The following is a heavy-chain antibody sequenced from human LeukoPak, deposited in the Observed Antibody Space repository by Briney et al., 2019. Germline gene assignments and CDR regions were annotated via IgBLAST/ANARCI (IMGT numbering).Heavy chain of an antibody. Sequence: SETLSLTCAVSGGSFSGYSWNWIRQPPGKGLEWIGEINQSGSTKYNPSLKSRVTISIDTSKTQFSMRLNSVAAADTALYYCARCDSGGWFFDSWGQGALVTVSS. CDR2: INQSGST. J-gene: IGHJ5*01. V-gene: IGHV4-34*01. CDR1: GGSFSGYS. D-gene: IGHD6-19*01. CDR3: ARCDSGGWFFDS.